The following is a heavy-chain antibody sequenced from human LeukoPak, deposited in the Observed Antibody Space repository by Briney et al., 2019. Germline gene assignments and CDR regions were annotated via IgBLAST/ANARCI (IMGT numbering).Heavy chain of an antibody. CDR1: GYTFTDYG. Sequence: GASVKVSCKASGYTFTDYGIGWVRQAPGQGLEWMGWINTYKGNTNYAQKVQGRVTMTADTSTSTSYMELRSLRSDDTAVYYCAREHSSSWDQFDYWGQGTLVTVSS. V-gene: IGHV1-18*01. CDR2: INTYKGNT. J-gene: IGHJ4*02. D-gene: IGHD6-13*01. CDR3: AREHSSSWDQFDY.